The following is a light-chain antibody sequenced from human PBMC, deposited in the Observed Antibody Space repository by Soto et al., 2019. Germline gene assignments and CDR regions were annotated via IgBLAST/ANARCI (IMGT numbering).Light chain of an antibody. V-gene: IGLV2-23*01. CDR3: CSFAVGAALV. CDR2: EGT. J-gene: IGLJ2*01. Sequence: QSALTQPASVSASPGQSITISCTGTSSIVGTYDLVSWYQHHPDKAPKLIIYEGTKRPSGISSRFSGSKSGNTASLTISGLQAEDDADYYCCSFAVGAALVFGGGTKLTVL. CDR1: SSIVGTYDL.